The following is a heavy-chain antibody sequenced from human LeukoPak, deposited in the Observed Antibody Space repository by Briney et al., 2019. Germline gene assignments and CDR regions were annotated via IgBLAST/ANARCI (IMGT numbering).Heavy chain of an antibody. V-gene: IGHV4-31*03. Sequence: SQTLSLTCTVSGGSISSGGYYWSWIRQHPGKGLEWIGYIYYSGSTYYNPSLKSRVTISVDTSKNQFSLKLSSVTAAATAVYYCARDRRYSYGFDYWGQGTLVTVSS. CDR3: ARDRRYSYGFDY. J-gene: IGHJ4*02. CDR2: IYYSGST. D-gene: IGHD5-18*01. CDR1: GGSISSGGYY.